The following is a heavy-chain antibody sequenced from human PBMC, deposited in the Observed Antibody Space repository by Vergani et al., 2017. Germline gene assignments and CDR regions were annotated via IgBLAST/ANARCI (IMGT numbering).Heavy chain of an antibody. J-gene: IGHJ6*04. CDR2: IHHSGDT. V-gene: IGHV4-38-2*01. Sequence: QVQLQESGPGLVKPSETLTLTCDVSDSSIMTNPYWGWFRQSPGKGLECIGCIHHSGDTHYNSSLKSRVSISIVSSSKFSLSLTSVTAADTAIYHCARHRGSGGFFPSSYFYGMDVWGDGTTVTVSS. D-gene: IGHD3-10*01. CDR1: DSSIMTNPY. CDR3: ARHRGSGGFFPSSYFYGMDV.